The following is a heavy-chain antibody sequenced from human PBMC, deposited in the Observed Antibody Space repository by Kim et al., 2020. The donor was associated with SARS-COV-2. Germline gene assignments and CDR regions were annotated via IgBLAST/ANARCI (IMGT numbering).Heavy chain of an antibody. V-gene: IGHV3-49*04. CDR3: TRDLRQLNMVRGVIIIGDYFDY. D-gene: IGHD3-10*01. Sequence: GGSLRLSCTASGFTFGDYAMSWVRQAPGKGLEWVGFIRSKAYGGTTEYAASVKGRFTISRDDSKSIAYLQMNSLKTEDTAVYYCTRDLRQLNMVRGVIIIGDYFDYWGQGTLVTVSS. CDR1: GFTFGDYA. CDR2: IRSKAYGGTT. J-gene: IGHJ4*02.